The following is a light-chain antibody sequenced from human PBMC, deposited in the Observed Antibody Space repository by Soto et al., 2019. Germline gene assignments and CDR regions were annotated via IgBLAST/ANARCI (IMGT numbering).Light chain of an antibody. Sequence: QSVLTQPPSASATPGQRVTISCSGSSSNIGTNSVYWYQQLPGTAPKVRIYNNTQRPSGVPDRFSASKSGTSASLAISGLRSADEADYYCSTWDDSLRGWVFGGGTKVTVL. J-gene: IGLJ3*02. CDR3: STWDDSLRGWV. CDR2: NNT. V-gene: IGLV1-47*01. CDR1: SSNIGTNS.